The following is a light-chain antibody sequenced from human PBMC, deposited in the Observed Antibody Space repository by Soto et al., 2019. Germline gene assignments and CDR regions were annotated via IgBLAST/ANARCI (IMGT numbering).Light chain of an antibody. CDR1: SSNIGSYT. V-gene: IGLV1-44*01. CDR2: SDN. J-gene: IGLJ1*01. Sequence: QSVLTQPPSASGTPGQRVTISCSGSSSNIGSYTINWYQQLPGTAPKVLIYSDNRRPSGVPDRFSGSKSGTSGSLAISGLQSEDEADYYCAAWDDSLNGHYVFGTGTKLTVL. CDR3: AAWDDSLNGHYV.